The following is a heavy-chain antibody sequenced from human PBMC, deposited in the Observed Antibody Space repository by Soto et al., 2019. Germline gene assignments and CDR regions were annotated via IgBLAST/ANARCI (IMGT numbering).Heavy chain of an antibody. V-gene: IGHV3-23*01. CDR3: AKLGLTSMAH. D-gene: IGHD3-9*01. J-gene: IGHJ4*02. CDR1: AFTFRNYA. Sequence: GGSLRLSCAASAFTFRNYAMSWVRQAPGKGLECVSVISGSGSITYYADSVKGRFTISRDNSRNTLYLQMSSLRAEDTAIYYCAKLGLTSMAHWGQGTLVTVSS. CDR2: ISGSGSIT.